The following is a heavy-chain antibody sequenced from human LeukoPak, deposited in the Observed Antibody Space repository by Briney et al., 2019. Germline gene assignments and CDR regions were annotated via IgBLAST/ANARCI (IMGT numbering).Heavy chain of an antibody. V-gene: IGHV1-24*01. Sequence: GASVKVSCKVSGYTLTELSMHWVRKAPGKGLEWMGVFDPEDGETIYAQKFQGRVTMTEDTSTDTAYMELSSVRCEDMAVYCCATYYSSSWYYFEYWGQGILVIVSS. CDR2: FDPEDGET. CDR3: ATYYSSSWYYFEY. J-gene: IGHJ4*02. CDR1: GYTLTELS. D-gene: IGHD6-13*01.